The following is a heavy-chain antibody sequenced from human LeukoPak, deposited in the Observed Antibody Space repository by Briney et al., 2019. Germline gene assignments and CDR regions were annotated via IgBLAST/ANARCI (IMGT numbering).Heavy chain of an antibody. CDR2: IRSKAYGGTT. CDR1: GFTFGDYA. Sequence: GGSLRLSCTASGFTFGDYAMSWFRQAPGKGLEWVGFIRSKAYGGTTEYAASVKGRFTISRDDSKSIAYLQMNSLKTEDTAVYYCTRDGVVVVVAATPLGYYGMDVWGQGTTVTVSS. D-gene: IGHD2-15*01. J-gene: IGHJ6*02. CDR3: TRDGVVVVVAATPLGYYGMDV. V-gene: IGHV3-49*03.